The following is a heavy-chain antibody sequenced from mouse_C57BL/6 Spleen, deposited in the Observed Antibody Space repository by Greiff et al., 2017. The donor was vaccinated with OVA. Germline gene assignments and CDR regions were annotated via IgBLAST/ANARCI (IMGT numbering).Heavy chain of an antibody. CDR3: ARCDGYRYYAMDY. J-gene: IGHJ4*01. V-gene: IGHV14-3*01. CDR1: GFNIKNTY. Sequence: EVQLKESVAELVRPGASVKLSCTASGFNIKNTYMHWVKQRPEPGLEWIGRIDPANGNTKYAPKFQGKATITADTSSNTAYLQLSSLTSEDTAIYYCARCDGYRYYAMDYWGQGTLVTVSS. CDR2: IDPANGNT. D-gene: IGHD2-3*01.